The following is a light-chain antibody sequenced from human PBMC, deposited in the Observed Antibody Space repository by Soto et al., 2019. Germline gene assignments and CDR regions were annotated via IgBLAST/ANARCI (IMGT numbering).Light chain of an antibody. Sequence: DIQMTPSPSSLSASVGDRVTITCQASQNINNYLNWYQQKPGRAPKLLIYDASNLEAGVPSRFRGSGSGTDFTFTISRLQPEDIAKYYCQHYENLPTFGPGTRLEIK. J-gene: IGKJ5*01. CDR3: QHYENLPT. V-gene: IGKV1-33*01. CDR1: QNINNY. CDR2: DAS.